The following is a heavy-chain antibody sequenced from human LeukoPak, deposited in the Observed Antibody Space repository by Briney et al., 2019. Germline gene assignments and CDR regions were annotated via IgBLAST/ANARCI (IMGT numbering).Heavy chain of an antibody. D-gene: IGHD1-26*01. J-gene: IGHJ3*02. CDR2: ISACNGNT. CDR1: GYTFTSYG. CDR3: ARGVVGAAEGDDAFDI. Sequence: ASVKVSCKASGYTFTSYGISWVRQAPGQGLEWMGWISACNGNTNYAQKLQGRVTMTTDTSTSTAYMELRSLRSDDTAVYYCARGVVGAAEGDDAFDIWGQGTMVTVSS. V-gene: IGHV1-18*01.